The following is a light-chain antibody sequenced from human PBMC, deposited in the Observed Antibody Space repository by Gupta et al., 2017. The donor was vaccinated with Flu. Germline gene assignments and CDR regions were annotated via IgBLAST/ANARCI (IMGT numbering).Light chain of an antibody. Sequence: SYELTQPPSVSVSPGQTAHITCSGNKLGDRFVSWYQKKAGRSPLLVIFQDTQRPSEIPERFSGANSGSTATLTISGTQTMDEADYYCQAWEGTTAFFGGGTKLTVV. V-gene: IGLV3-1*01. CDR2: QDT. J-gene: IGLJ2*01. CDR1: KLGDRF. CDR3: QAWEGTTAF.